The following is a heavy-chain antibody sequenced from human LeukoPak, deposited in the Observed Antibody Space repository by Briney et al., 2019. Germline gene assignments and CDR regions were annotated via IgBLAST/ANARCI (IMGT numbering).Heavy chain of an antibody. CDR3: AKDPSDGSGYSYGYGGYYFDY. V-gene: IGHV3-30-3*01. CDR2: ISYDGSNK. CDR1: GFTFSSYA. J-gene: IGHJ4*02. Sequence: QPGGSLRLSCAASGFTFSSYAMHWVRQAPGKGLEWVAVISYDGSNKYYADSVKGRFTISRDNSKNTLYLQMNSLRAEDTAVYYCAKDPSDGSGYSYGYGGYYFDYWGQGTLVTVSS. D-gene: IGHD5-18*01.